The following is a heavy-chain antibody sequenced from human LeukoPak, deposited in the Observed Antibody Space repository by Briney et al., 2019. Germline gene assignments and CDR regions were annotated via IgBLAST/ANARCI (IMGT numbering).Heavy chain of an antibody. CDR1: GFIFSDYW. D-gene: IGHD2-2*01. V-gene: IGHV3-7*01. J-gene: IGHJ6*02. CDR3: AKCSSTSCYRYYYYGMDV. Sequence: GGSLRLSCAASGFIFSDYWMSWVRQAPGKGLEWVANINQDGSEKHYVDSVKGRFSISRDSAKNSLYLQMNSLRAEDTAVYYCAKCSSTSCYRYYYYGMDVWGQGTTVTVSS. CDR2: INQDGSEK.